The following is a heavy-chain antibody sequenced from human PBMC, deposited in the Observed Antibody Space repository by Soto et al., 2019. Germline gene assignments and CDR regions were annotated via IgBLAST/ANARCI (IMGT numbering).Heavy chain of an antibody. CDR3: ASNSDYRFDF. D-gene: IGHD3-16*01. Sequence: GGSPRLSCTVSGFNFSRYWMNWVRQAPGKGLEWVANSRPDTDDRFHADSVRGRFSISRDNAKKSLFLQMNNLRAEDTAVYYCASNSDYRFDFWGQGALVTVSS. J-gene: IGHJ4*02. CDR1: GFNFSRYW. V-gene: IGHV3-7*02. CDR2: SRPDTDDR.